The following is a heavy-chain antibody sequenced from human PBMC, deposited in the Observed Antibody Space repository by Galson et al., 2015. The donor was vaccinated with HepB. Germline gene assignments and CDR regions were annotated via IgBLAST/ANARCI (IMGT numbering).Heavy chain of an antibody. CDR2: FDPEDGET. Sequence: SVTVSCKVSGYTLTELSMHWVRQAPGKGLEWMGGFDPEDGETIYAQKFQCRVTMTEDTSTDTAYMELSSLRSEDTAVYYCTNRLTSHSDAFDIWGQGTMVPVSS. CDR3: TNRLTSHSDAFDI. V-gene: IGHV1-24*01. D-gene: IGHD3-9*01. CDR1: GYTLTELS. J-gene: IGHJ3*02.